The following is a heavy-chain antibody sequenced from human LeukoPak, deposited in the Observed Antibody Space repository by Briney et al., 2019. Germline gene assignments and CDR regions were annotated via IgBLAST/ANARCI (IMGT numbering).Heavy chain of an antibody. J-gene: IGHJ4*02. CDR2: ISFDGSKR. D-gene: IGHD6-6*01. CDR1: GFTFSSSG. CDR3: AKSIGAVGDY. V-gene: IGHV3-30*18. Sequence: GRSLRLSCAASGFTFSSSGMHWVRHAPGKGLEWVSIISFDGSKRYYADSVKGRFTISRDNSKNTLYLQMNSLRPEDTAVYFCAKSIGAVGDYWGQGTLVTESS.